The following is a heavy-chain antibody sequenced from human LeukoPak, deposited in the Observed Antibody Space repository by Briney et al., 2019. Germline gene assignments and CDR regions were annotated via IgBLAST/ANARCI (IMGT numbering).Heavy chain of an antibody. Sequence: GESLKISCKGSGYSFTTYWIGWVRHVPGKGLECMGVIYPGDYDTRYSPSFQGQDTISADKSISTAYLQWSSLKASDTAMYYCARLGGYCSSTSCPPPDYWGQGTLVTVSS. J-gene: IGHJ4*02. D-gene: IGHD2-2*01. CDR3: ARLGGYCSSTSCPPPDY. V-gene: IGHV5-51*01. CDR1: GYSFTTYW. CDR2: IYPGDYDT.